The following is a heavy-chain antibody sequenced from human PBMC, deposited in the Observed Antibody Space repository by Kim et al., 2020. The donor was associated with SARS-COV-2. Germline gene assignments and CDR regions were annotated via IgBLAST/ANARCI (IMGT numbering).Heavy chain of an antibody. V-gene: IGHV3-66*01. D-gene: IGHD3-10*01. CDR3: ARGWIGEIYGMDV. J-gene: IGHJ6*02. Sequence: TDYEKCRFTISRDNSKNTPYRQMNSLGAEDTAVYYCARGWIGEIYGMDVWGQGATVTVSS.